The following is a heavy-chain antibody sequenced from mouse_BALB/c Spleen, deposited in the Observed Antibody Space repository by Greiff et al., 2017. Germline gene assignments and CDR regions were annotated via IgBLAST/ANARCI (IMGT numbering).Heavy chain of an antibody. CDR2: ISSGGST. D-gene: IGHD1-2*01. V-gene: IGHV5-6-5*01. CDR3: AREGFTTALDY. CDR1: GFTFSSYA. Sequence: EVKLMESGGGLVKPGGSLKLSCAASGFTFSSYAMSWVRQTPEKRLEWVASISSGGSTYYPDSVKGRFTISRDNARNILYLQMSSLRSEDTAMYYCAREGFTTALDYWGQGTTLTVSS. J-gene: IGHJ2*01.